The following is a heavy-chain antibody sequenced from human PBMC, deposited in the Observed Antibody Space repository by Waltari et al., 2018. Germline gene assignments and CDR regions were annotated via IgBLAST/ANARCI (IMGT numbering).Heavy chain of an antibody. V-gene: IGHV1-2*02. CDR1: GYTVTGSY. Sequence: QVQLVQSGPEVKKPGSSVTVSCKASGYTVTGSYMQWRGQAPGQGLEWMGWINPNSGGTNYEQKFQGRVTMTRDTSISTAYMELSRLRSDDTAVYYCASAVVVAATDAFDIWGQGTMVTVSS. D-gene: IGHD2-15*01. CDR2: INPNSGGT. J-gene: IGHJ3*02. CDR3: ASAVVVAATDAFDI.